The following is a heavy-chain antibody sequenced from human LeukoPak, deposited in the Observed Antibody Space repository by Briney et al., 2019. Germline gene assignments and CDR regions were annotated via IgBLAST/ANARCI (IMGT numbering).Heavy chain of an antibody. CDR1: GYTFTSYG. CDR2: ISAYNGNT. D-gene: IGHD6-13*01. CDR3: ARRSLGGSSWDLDY. V-gene: IGHV1-18*01. J-gene: IGHJ4*02. Sequence: ASVTVSCKASGYTFTSYGISWVRQAPGQGLEWMGWISAYNGNTNYAQKLQGRVTMTTDTSTSTAYMELRSLRSDDTAVYYCARRSLGGSSWDLDYWGQGTLVTVSS.